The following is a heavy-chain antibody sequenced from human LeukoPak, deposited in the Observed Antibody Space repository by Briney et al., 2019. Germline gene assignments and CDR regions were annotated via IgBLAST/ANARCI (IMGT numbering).Heavy chain of an antibody. CDR1: GVSISSSSYY. Sequence: PSETLSLTCTVSGVSISSSSYYWSWIRQPAGMGLEWLGRIYTSGTTNYNPSLKSRVTMSVDTSKNQFYLKLSSVTAADTAVYYCARGYYDTKQGWLDPWGQGTLVTVSS. CDR3: ARGYYDTKQGWLDP. V-gene: IGHV4-61*02. CDR2: IYTSGTT. D-gene: IGHD3-22*01. J-gene: IGHJ5*02.